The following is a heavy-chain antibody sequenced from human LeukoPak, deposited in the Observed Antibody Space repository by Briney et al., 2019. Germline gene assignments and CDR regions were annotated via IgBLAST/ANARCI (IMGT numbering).Heavy chain of an antibody. CDR1: GFSLSTSRMC. CDR3: ARSTRCGYDYFYFDY. Sequence: SGPTLVKPTQTLTLTCTFSGFSLSTSRMCVNWIRQPPGKALEWLARIDWDDDKYYSTSLKTRLTISKDTSKNQVVLTMSNMDPVDTATYYCARSTRCGYDYFYFDYWGQGTLVTASS. CDR2: IDWDDDK. V-gene: IGHV2-70*11. D-gene: IGHD5-12*01. J-gene: IGHJ4*02.